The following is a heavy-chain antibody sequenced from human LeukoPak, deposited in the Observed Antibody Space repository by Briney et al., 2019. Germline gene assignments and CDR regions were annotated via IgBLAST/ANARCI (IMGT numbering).Heavy chain of an antibody. J-gene: IGHJ3*02. Sequence: ASVKVSCKASGYTFTGYYMHWVRQAPGQGLEWMGRINPNSGGTNYAQKFQGRVTMTRDTSITTAYMELSRLRSDDTAVYYCARVGDGLNDAFDIWGQGTRVTVSS. D-gene: IGHD5-24*01. CDR3: ARVGDGLNDAFDI. CDR1: GYTFTGYY. V-gene: IGHV1-2*06. CDR2: INPNSGGT.